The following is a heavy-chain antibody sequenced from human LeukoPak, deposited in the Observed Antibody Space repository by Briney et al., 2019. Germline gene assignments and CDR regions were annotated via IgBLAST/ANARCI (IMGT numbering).Heavy chain of an antibody. CDR3: ARGPSGYHNT. Sequence: GGSLRLSCAASGFTFSTYGVHWVRQAPGKGLEWAAFIRYDGSNKYYADSVKGRFTISRDNSKNTLYLQMNSLRAEDTAVYYCARGPSGYHNTGGQGTLVTVSS. D-gene: IGHD5-12*01. J-gene: IGHJ4*02. V-gene: IGHV3-30*02. CDR2: IRYDGSNK. CDR1: GFTFSTYG.